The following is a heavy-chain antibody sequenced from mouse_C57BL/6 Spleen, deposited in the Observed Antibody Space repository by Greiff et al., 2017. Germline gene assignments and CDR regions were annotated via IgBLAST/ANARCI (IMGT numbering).Heavy chain of an antibody. CDR3: ARLGTGGFAY. D-gene: IGHD4-1*01. CDR2: IYPSDSDT. Sequence: VQLLQPGAELVRPGSSVKMSCKASGYAFPSSWMDWVKQRPGHGLEWIGNIYPSDSDTHYNGQFKDKATLPVGKSSSTAYMQLSSLASEDSAVYYCARLGTGGFAYWGQGTLVTVSA. V-gene: IGHV1-61*01. J-gene: IGHJ3*01. CDR1: GYAFPSSW.